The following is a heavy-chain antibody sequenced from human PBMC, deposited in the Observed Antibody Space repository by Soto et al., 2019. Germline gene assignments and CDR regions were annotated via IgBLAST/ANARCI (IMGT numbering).Heavy chain of an antibody. V-gene: IGHV1-18*01. CDR2: ISAYNGNT. D-gene: IGHD4-17*01. CDR1: GYTFTNFG. CDR3: ERGGTTIDY. Sequence: QVQLVQSGAEVKKPGASVKVSCKASGYTFTNFGISWVRQAPGQGLEWMGWISAYNGNTNYAQTFQGRVTMTTDTSTSTAYMELRRLRSEDTGVYFYERGGTTIDYWGQGTLVTISS. J-gene: IGHJ4*02.